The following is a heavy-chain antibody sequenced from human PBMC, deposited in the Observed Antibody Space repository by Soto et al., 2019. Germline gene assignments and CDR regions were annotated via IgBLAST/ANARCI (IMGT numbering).Heavy chain of an antibody. J-gene: IGHJ6*02. CDR1: GGSISSYS. D-gene: IGHD3-22*01. V-gene: IGHV4-4*07. CDR2: FYTSAST. Sequence: SETLSLTCTVSGGSISSYSWSWIRQPAGKGLEWIGRFYTSASTNYNPSLKSRVTMSVDTSKNQFSLKLSSVTAADTAVYYCARDISLIVSGMDVWGQGTTVTVSS. CDR3: ARDISLIVSGMDV.